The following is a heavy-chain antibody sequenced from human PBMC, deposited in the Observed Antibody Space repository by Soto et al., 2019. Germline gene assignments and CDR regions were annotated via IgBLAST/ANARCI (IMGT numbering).Heavy chain of an antibody. CDR1: GFTFTNYY. CDR2: INPSGGST. J-gene: IGHJ3*02. D-gene: IGHD3-22*01. CDR3: ALSYYYDSSGPGGDAFDI. V-gene: IGHV1-46*03. Sequence: ASVKVSCKASGFTFTNYYLHWVRQAPGQGLEWMGMINPSGGSTTYAQKFQGRVTVTSDTPTSTLYMYLSSLRSEDTAVYYCALSYYYDSSGPGGDAFDIWGQGTMVTVS.